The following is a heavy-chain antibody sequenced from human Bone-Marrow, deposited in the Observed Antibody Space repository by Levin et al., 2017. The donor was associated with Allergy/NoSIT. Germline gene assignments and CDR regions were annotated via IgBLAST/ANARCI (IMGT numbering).Heavy chain of an antibody. CDR3: ARVGYSSGWYRAWYSYYGMDV. Sequence: SQTLSLTCTVSGGSISSSSYYWGWIRQAPGKGLEWIVTIYYSGNTYYNPSLKSRVTISVDTSKKQFFLRLSSMTAADTAVYSCARVGYSSGWYRAWYSYYGMDVWGLGTTVTVSS. CDR1: GGSISSSSYY. J-gene: IGHJ6*02. D-gene: IGHD6-19*01. CDR2: IYYSGNT. V-gene: IGHV4-39*01.